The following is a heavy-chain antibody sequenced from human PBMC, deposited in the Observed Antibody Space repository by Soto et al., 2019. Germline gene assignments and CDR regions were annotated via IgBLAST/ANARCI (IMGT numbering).Heavy chain of an antibody. J-gene: IGHJ5*02. CDR2: ISGSGGDT. CDR1: GLTFGTYA. Sequence: PGGSLRLSCAASGLTFGTYAMTWVRQAPGKGLVWVSAISGSGGDTYYADSVRGRFTISRDNSKNTLYLQMNSLRAEDTAVYYCAKDLPWFDPWGQGTLVTVSS. CDR3: AKDLPWFDP. V-gene: IGHV3-23*01.